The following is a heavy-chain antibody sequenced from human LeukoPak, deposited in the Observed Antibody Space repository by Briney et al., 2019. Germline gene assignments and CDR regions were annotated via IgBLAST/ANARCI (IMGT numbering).Heavy chain of an antibody. V-gene: IGHV3-21*01. D-gene: IGHD3-3*01. CDR3: ARDPYYDFWSGYSPYYMDV. CDR2: ISSSSNYI. Sequence: GGSLRLSCAASGFTLSTYTMNWVRQAPGKGLEWVSSISSSSNYIYYADSVKGRFTISRDNAKKSLYLQMNSLRAEDTAVYYCARDPYYDFWSGYSPYYMDVWGKGTTVTVSS. J-gene: IGHJ6*03. CDR1: GFTLSTYT.